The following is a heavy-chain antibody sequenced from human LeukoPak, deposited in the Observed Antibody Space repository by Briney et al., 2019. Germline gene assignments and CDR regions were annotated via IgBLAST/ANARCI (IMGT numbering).Heavy chain of an antibody. CDR1: GFTFDAYA. J-gene: IGHJ3*02. CDR3: AVDLYSSVWYGAFDM. Sequence: GGSLRLSCAASGFTFDAYAMHWVRQAPGKGLEWVSGISWNSGTIGYADSVKGRFTISRDNAKNSLYLQMNSLGAEDTALYFCAVDLYSSVWYGAFDMWGQGTMVTVST. V-gene: IGHV3-9*01. D-gene: IGHD6-19*01. CDR2: ISWNSGTI.